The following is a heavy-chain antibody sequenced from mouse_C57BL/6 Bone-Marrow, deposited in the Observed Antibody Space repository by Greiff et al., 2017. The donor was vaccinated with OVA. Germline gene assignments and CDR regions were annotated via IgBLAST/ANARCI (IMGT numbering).Heavy chain of an antibody. J-gene: IGHJ2*01. D-gene: IGHD2-5*01. Sequence: QVQLQQPGAELVKPGASVKLSCKASGYTFTSYWMQWVKQRPGQGLEWIGEIDPSDSYTNYNQKFKGKATLTVDTSSSTAYMQLSSLTSEDSAVYYCARSGDSNYAYYFDYGGQGTTLTVSS. V-gene: IGHV1-50*01. CDR2: IDPSDSYT. CDR3: ARSGDSNYAYYFDY. CDR1: GYTFTSYW.